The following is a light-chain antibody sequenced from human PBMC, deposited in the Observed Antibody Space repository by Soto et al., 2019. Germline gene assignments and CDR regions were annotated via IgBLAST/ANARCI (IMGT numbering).Light chain of an antibody. V-gene: IGKV3-15*01. CDR2: GAS. CDR3: QQFNVWHRT. J-gene: IGKJ1*01. CDR1: QIVSSN. Sequence: EIVMTQSPATLSVSPGERATLSCGASQIVSSNLAWYQQKPGQAPRLLIFGASTRATGIPVRFSGSGSGTEFTLTISSLQSEDFAVYFCQQFNVWHRTFGQGTKVDIK.